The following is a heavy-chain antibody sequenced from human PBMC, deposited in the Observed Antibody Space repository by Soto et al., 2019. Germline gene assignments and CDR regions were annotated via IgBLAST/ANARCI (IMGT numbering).Heavy chain of an antibody. J-gene: IGHJ4*02. V-gene: IGHV4-59*08. CDR2: IYYIGST. Sequence: SETLPLTCTVSGGSISNHYWSWIRQPPGKGLEWIGYIYYIGSTSYNPSLKSRVTISVDTSKNQFSLKLSSVTAADTAVYYCARLKFYDSSGYYPLFDYWCQGTLVTVPQ. D-gene: IGHD3-22*01. CDR1: GGSISNHY. CDR3: ARLKFYDSSGYYPLFDY.